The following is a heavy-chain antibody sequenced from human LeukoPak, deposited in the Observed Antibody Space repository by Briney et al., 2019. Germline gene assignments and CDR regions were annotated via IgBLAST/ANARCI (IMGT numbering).Heavy chain of an antibody. Sequence: PSETLSLTCTVSGGSINTYYWSWIRQPPGEGLEWIGNIYYSGTTSYNPSLESRVIISVDTSKNQFSLKLSSVTAADTAVYYRARDFLPPHYTATIRPDWYFDLWGRGTLVTVSS. CDR1: GGSINTYY. CDR3: ARDFLPPHYTATIRPDWYFDL. V-gene: IGHV4-59*01. CDR2: IYYSGTT. D-gene: IGHD5-12*01. J-gene: IGHJ2*01.